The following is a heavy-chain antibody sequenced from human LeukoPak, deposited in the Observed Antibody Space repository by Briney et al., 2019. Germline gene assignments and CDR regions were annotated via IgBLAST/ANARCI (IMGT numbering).Heavy chain of an antibody. J-gene: IGHJ4*02. V-gene: IGHV4-39*01. CDR3: ARQRKGYYDSSGYFDY. CDR2: IYYSGST. CDR1: GGSISSSSYY. Sequence: SETLSLTCTVSGGSISSSSYYWGWIRQPPGKGLEWIGSIYYSGSTYYNPSLKSRVTISVDTSKNQFSLKLSSVTAADTAVYYCARQRKGYYDSSGYFDYWGQGTLVTVSS. D-gene: IGHD3-22*01.